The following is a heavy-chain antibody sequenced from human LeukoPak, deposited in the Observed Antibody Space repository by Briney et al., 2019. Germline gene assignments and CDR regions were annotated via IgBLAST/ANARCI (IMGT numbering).Heavy chain of an antibody. D-gene: IGHD3-9*01. J-gene: IGHJ6*02. CDR1: GFTFSSYT. V-gene: IGHV3-30-3*01. CDR3: AREAVGYYDILTGYPIYYYYYGMDV. CDR2: ISYDGSNK. Sequence: PRASLRPSCAAPGFTFSSYTMHWIRQAPGKGLDWLAVISYDGSNKYYADSVKGCFIISRDNSKNTVYLQINSLRAEDTAVYYCAREAVGYYDILTGYPIYYYYYGMDVWGQGTTVTVSS.